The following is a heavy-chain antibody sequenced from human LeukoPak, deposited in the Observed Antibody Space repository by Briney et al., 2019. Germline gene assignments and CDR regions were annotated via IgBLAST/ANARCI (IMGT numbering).Heavy chain of an antibody. CDR2: IYYSGST. D-gene: IGHD5-12*01. J-gene: IGHJ4*02. CDR1: GGSISSYY. Sequence: KPSETLSLTCTVPGGSISSYYWSWIRPPPGKGLEWIGYIYYSGSTNYNPSLKSRVTISVDTSKNQFSLKLSSVTAADTAVYYCARLGGYSGYDFDYWGQGTLVTVSS. CDR3: ARLGGYSGYDFDY. V-gene: IGHV4-59*08.